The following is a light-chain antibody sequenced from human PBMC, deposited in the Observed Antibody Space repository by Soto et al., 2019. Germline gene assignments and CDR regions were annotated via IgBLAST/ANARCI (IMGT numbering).Light chain of an antibody. CDR3: QYYDSSLSGYV. CDR2: GNS. V-gene: IGLV1-40*01. Sequence: QCGLTQPPSGSGAPGQRVTISCTWSSSNIGAGYDVHWYQQLPGTAPKLLIYGNSNRPSGVPDRFSGSKSGTSASLAITGLQAEDEADYYRQYYDSSLSGYVFGTGTKVTVL. CDR1: SSNIGAGYD. J-gene: IGLJ1*01.